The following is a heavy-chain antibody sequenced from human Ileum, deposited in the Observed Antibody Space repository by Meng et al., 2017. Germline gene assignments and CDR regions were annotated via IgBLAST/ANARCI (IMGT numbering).Heavy chain of an antibody. CDR2: GST. V-gene: IGHV4-61*01. CDR3: ARDHWGSLDY. D-gene: IGHD7-27*01. J-gene: IGHJ4*02. Sequence: QLQESGPGLVLPSATLSLTCTVSGASVSSNSDGWGWIRQPPGKGLEWIGYGSTNHNPSLKSRVTISVDTSKNQFFLTLTSVTAADTAIYYCARDHWGSLDYWGQGILVTVSS. CDR1: GASVSSNSDG.